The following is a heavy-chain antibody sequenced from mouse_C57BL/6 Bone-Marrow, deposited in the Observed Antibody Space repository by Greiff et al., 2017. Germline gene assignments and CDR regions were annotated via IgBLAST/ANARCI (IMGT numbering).Heavy chain of an antibody. CDR2: IYPGSGST. CDR3: ARSAYYSNYWYFDV. D-gene: IGHD2-5*01. J-gene: IGHJ1*03. Sequence: VQLQQPGAELVKPGASVKMSCKASGYTFTSYWITWVKQRPGQGLAWIGDIYPGSGSTNYNEKFKSKATLTVDTSSSTAYMQLSSLTSEDSAVYYCARSAYYSNYWYFDVWGTGTTVTVSS. CDR1: GYTFTSYW. V-gene: IGHV1-55*01.